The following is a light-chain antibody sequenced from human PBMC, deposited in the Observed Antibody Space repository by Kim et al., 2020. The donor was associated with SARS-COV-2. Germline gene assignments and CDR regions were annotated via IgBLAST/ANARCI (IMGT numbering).Light chain of an antibody. CDR2: GAS. Sequence: EIVMTQSPATLSVSPGERATLSCRASQSVSSNLAWYQQKPGQAPRILIYGASTRATGIPARFSGSGSGTEFTLTISSLQSEDFAVYHCQQYNNWPPLTFGGGTKVDIK. CDR1: QSVSSN. CDR3: QQYNNWPPLT. J-gene: IGKJ4*01. V-gene: IGKV3-15*01.